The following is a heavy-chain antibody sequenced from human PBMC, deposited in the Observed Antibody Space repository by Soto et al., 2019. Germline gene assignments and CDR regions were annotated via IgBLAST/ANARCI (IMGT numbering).Heavy chain of an antibody. CDR1: GGSVSSGDYF. CDR2: IYYSGST. J-gene: IGHJ6*02. V-gene: IGHV4-61*08. CDR3: ARSPNYYYYGFDV. D-gene: IGHD3-10*01. Sequence: GGSVSSGDYFWSWLRQSPGKRLEWIAYIYYSGSTNYNPSLKSRATISVDTSKSQVSLTLTSMTAADAALYYCARSPNYYYYGFDVWGQGTAVTVSS.